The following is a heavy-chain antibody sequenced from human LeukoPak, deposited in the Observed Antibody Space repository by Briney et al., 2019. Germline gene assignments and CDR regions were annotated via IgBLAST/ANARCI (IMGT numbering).Heavy chain of an antibody. J-gene: IGHJ4*02. CDR1: GGSFSGYY. V-gene: IGHV4-34*01. D-gene: IGHD3-22*01. Sequence: PSETLSLTCAVYGGSFSGYYWSWIRQPPGKGLEWIGEINHSGSTNYNPSLKSRVTISVDTSKNQFSLKLSSVTAADTAVYYCARAGDSSGYEYYFDYWGQGTLVTVCS. CDR3: ARAGDSSGYEYYFDY. CDR2: INHSGST.